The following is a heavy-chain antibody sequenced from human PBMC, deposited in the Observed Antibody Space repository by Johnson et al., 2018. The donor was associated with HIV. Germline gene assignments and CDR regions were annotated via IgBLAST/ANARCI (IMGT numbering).Heavy chain of an antibody. V-gene: IGHV3-30-3*01. D-gene: IGHD6-19*01. Sequence: QVQLVESGGGVVQPGRSLRLSCAASGFTFSSYAMHWVRQAPGQGLEWVAVISYDGSNKYYADSVKGRFTISRDNSKNTLYLQMNSLRAEDTAVYYCARGWGRSSGTFDAFDIWGQGTMVTVSS. CDR3: ARGWGRSSGTFDAFDI. CDR2: ISYDGSNK. CDR1: GFTFSSYA. J-gene: IGHJ3*02.